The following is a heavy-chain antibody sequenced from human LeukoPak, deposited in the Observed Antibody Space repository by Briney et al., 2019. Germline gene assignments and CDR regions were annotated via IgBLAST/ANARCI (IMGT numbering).Heavy chain of an antibody. CDR3: ARGSYDSSDFEYFHH. Sequence: ASVKVSCKVSGYTLTELSMHWVRQAPGKGLEWMGGFDPEDGETIYAQKFQGRVTMTEDTSTDTAYMELSSLRSEDTAVYYCARGSYDSSDFEYFHHWGQGTLVTVSS. D-gene: IGHD3-22*01. J-gene: IGHJ1*01. V-gene: IGHV1-24*01. CDR2: FDPEDGET. CDR1: GYTLTELS.